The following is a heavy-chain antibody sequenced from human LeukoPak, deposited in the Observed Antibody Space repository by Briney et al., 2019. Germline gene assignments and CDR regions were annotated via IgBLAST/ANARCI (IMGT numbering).Heavy chain of an antibody. J-gene: IGHJ4*02. CDR1: GFTFSSYA. CDR2: ISYDGSNK. Sequence: GGSLRLPCAASGFTFSSYAMHWVRQAPGKGLEWVAVISYDGSNKYYADSVKGRFTISRDNSKNTLYLQMNSLRVEDTAVYYCAKAYWYSSSWNFDYWGQGTLVTVSS. V-gene: IGHV3-30-3*01. D-gene: IGHD6-13*01. CDR3: AKAYWYSSSWNFDY.